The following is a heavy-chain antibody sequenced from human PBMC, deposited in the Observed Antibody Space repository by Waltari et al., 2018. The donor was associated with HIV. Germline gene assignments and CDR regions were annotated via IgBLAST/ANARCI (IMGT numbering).Heavy chain of an antibody. J-gene: IGHJ6*02. CDR2: ISWDGGST. CDR1: GFTFDDYT. Sequence: EVQLVESGGVVAQPGGSLRLSCAASGFTFDDYTMHGFRQAPRKGLEWVSLISWDGGSTFYADTVKGRFTISRDNSKNRLYLQMNSLTVDDTALYYCVKGWSNYYYGMDVWGQGTTVTVS. CDR3: VKGWSNYYYGMDV. V-gene: IGHV3-43*01. D-gene: IGHD2-15*01.